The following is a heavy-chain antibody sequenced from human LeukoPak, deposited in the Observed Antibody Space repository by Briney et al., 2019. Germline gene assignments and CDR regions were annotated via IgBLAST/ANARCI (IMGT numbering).Heavy chain of an antibody. J-gene: IGHJ4*02. CDR3: ASESGTSYSSGWSRSDY. V-gene: IGHV3-7*01. Sequence: GGSLRLSCAASGFTFSSYWMSWVRQAPGKGLEWVANIKQDGSEKYYVDSVKGRFTISGDNAKNSLYLQMNSLRAEDTAVYYCASESGTSYSSGWSRSDYWGQGTLVTVSS. CDR2: IKQDGSEK. CDR1: GFTFSSYW. D-gene: IGHD6-19*01.